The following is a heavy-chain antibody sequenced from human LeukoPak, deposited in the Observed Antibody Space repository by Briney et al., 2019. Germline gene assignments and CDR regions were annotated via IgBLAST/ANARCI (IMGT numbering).Heavy chain of an antibody. CDR2: IVVCSGNT. J-gene: IGHJ3*02. D-gene: IGHD1-1*01. Sequence: SVKVSCMDSGFTFTSSSMQWVRQARGQRREWIGWIVVCSGNTNYAQNFQERVTITRDMSTSTAYMELSSLRSEDTAVYYCAATRGNDIDAFDIWGQGTMVTVSS. CDR3: AATRGNDIDAFDI. CDR1: GFTFTSSS. V-gene: IGHV1-58*02.